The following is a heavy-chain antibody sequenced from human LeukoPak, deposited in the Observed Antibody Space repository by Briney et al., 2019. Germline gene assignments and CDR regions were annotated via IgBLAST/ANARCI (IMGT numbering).Heavy chain of an antibody. V-gene: IGHV3-21*01. D-gene: IGHD1-26*01. CDR1: GFTFNIYS. J-gene: IGHJ4*02. Sequence: GGSLRLSCAASGFTFNIYSMNWVRQAPGKGLEWVSSISSSSDYIYYAASVKGRFTISRDNARNSLYLQKNSRRAEETAVYYCARTLGKWERLAPFDYWGQGTLVTVSS. CDR2: ISSSSDYI. CDR3: ARTLGKWERLAPFDY.